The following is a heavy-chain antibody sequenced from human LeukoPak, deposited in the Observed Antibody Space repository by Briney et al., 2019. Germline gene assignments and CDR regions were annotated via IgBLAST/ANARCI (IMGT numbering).Heavy chain of an antibody. CDR2: ISFSSSSI. CDR3: SDYYGGNPG. CDR1: GFTFSSYS. J-gene: IGHJ4*02. D-gene: IGHD4-23*01. Sequence: GGSLRLSCAASGFTFSSYSMNWVRQAPGKGLEWLSYISFSSSSIYYADSVKGRFTISRDNAKNSVYLQMNSLRDEDTAVYYCSDYYGGNPGWGQGTLVTVSS. V-gene: IGHV3-48*02.